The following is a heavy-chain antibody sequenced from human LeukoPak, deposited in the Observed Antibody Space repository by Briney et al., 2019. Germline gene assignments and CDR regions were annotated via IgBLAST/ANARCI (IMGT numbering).Heavy chain of an antibody. CDR3: ARLATWAFDY. V-gene: IGHV4-31*03. Sequence: PSETLSLICTVSGGSISSGGYYWSWIRQHPGKGLEWIGYIYYSGSTYYNPSLKSRVTISVDTSKNQFSLKLSSVTAADTAVYYCARLATWAFDYWGQGTLVTVSS. CDR2: IYYSGST. CDR1: GGSISSGGYY. J-gene: IGHJ4*02. D-gene: IGHD7-27*01.